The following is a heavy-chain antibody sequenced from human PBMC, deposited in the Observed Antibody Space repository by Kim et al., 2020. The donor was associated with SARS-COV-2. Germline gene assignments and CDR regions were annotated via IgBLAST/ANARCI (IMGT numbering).Heavy chain of an antibody. J-gene: IGHJ3*02. CDR3: AREARYITGTTRAFDI. Sequence: GGSLRLSCAASGFTVSSNYMSWVRQAPGKGLEWVSVIYSGGSTYYADSVKGRFTISRHNSKNTLYLQMNSLRAEDTAVYYCAREARYITGTTRAFDIWGQGTMVTVSS. CDR1: GFTVSSNY. CDR2: IYSGGST. V-gene: IGHV3-53*04. D-gene: IGHD1-7*01.